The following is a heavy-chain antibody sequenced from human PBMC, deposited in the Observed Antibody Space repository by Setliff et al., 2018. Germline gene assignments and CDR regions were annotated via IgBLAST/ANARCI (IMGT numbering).Heavy chain of an antibody. CDR3: SRDPNGDYVGAFDS. CDR1: GFSFSSYW. Sequence: GGSLRLSCAASGFSFSSYWMSWVRQAPGKGLEWVANINAHGSSKYYVDSVKGRFTISRDNSKNTLYLQMNSLRAEDSALYYCSRDPNGDYVGAFDSWGQGTMVTVSS. J-gene: IGHJ3*02. CDR2: INAHGSSK. D-gene: IGHD3-16*01. V-gene: IGHV3-7*01.